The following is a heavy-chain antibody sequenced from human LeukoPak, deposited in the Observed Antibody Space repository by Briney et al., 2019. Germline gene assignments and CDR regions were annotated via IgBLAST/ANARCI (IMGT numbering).Heavy chain of an antibody. Sequence: GESLKISCQASGYTFSSYWIAWVRQMPGKDLEWMGIMYPDDFDTRYNPSFEGQVTISGDKSISTAYLQWNYLQASDTAIYYCARKMWGEIAFDYWGQGTRVTVSS. CDR1: GYTFSSYW. V-gene: IGHV5-51*01. CDR2: MYPDDFDT. J-gene: IGHJ4*02. D-gene: IGHD3-16*01. CDR3: ARKMWGEIAFDY.